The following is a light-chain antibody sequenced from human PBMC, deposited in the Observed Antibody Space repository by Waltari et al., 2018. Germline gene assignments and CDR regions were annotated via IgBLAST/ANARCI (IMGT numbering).Light chain of an antibody. CDR1: QSVCRT. CDR2: GAS. V-gene: IGKV3-20*01. Sequence: CRASQSVCRTLAWYQQKPGQAPRLLIYGASSRATDIPDRFSGSGSGTDFSLTINRLEPEDFAVYFCQHYVRLPATFGQGTKVEIK. CDR3: QHYVRLPAT. J-gene: IGKJ1*01.